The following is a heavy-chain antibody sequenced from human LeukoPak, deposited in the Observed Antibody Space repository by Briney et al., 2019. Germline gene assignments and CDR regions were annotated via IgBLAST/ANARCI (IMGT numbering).Heavy chain of an antibody. D-gene: IGHD7-27*01. CDR3: ARDSAGDYWLDP. CDR2: IYYSGRT. J-gene: IGHJ5*02. V-gene: IGHV4-59*01. CDR1: GGPLSGYY. Sequence: SETLSLTYTVSGGPLSGYYWNWIRQPPGKGLEWIGSIYYSGRTSFNGSLKTRITMSVDTSKNQFSLKLTSVTTADTAVYFCARDSAGDYWLDPWGQGTPVTVPS.